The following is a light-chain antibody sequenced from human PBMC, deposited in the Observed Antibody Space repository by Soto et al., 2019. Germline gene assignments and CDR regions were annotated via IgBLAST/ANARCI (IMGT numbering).Light chain of an antibody. Sequence: DIQMTQSPSALSASVGDRATITCRASQSIDTWLAWYQQKPGKAPNLLIYDASTLESGVPSRFSGGGSGTEFTLTISSLQPDDFATYYCQRYNNIARTFGQGTKVDIK. CDR1: QSIDTW. V-gene: IGKV1-5*01. J-gene: IGKJ1*01. CDR3: QRYNNIART. CDR2: DAS.